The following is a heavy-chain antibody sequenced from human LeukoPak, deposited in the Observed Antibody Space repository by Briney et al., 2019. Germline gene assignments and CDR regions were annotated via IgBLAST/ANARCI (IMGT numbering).Heavy chain of an antibody. CDR3: ASGLLVTSFDY. V-gene: IGHV4-34*01. Sequence: PSETLSLTCAVYGGSFSGYFWNWIRQPPGKGLEWIGGINHSGSTNYNPSLKSRVTMSVDTSKNRFSLKLNSVTAADTAVYYCASGLLVTSFDYWGQGTLVTVSS. D-gene: IGHD2-21*02. J-gene: IGHJ4*02. CDR2: INHSGST. CDR1: GGSFSGYF.